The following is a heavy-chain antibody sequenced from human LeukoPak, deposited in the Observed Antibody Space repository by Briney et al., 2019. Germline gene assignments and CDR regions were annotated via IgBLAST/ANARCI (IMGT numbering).Heavy chain of an antibody. V-gene: IGHV5-51*01. CDR3: ARREGSGWTFDY. J-gene: IGHJ4*02. CDR1: GYNFANYW. D-gene: IGHD6-19*01. CDR2: INPGDSDT. Sequence: GESLKISCKGSGYNFANYWIGWVRQMPGKGLEWMGIINPGDSDTRYSPSFQGQVTISADKSINTAYLQWSSLKASDTAMYYCARREGSGWTFDYWGQGTLVTVSS.